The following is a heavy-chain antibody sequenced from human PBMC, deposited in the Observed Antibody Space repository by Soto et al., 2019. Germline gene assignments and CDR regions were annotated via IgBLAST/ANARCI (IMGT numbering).Heavy chain of an antibody. Sequence: QVQLQESGPGLVKPSGTLSLTCTVSGGSTSSSNWWSWVRQPLGKGLEWIGEIYHSGSTNYNPSLQSRVTISVDKSENQFSLKMRSVTAADTAVYYCARSPSSSWYGGGAFDIWGQGTMVTVSS. CDR1: GGSTSSSNW. CDR3: ARSPSSSWYGGGAFDI. CDR2: IYHSGST. J-gene: IGHJ3*02. D-gene: IGHD6-13*01. V-gene: IGHV4-4*02.